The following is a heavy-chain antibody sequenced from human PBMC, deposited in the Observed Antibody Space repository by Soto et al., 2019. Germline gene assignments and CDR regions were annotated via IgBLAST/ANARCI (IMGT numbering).Heavy chain of an antibody. CDR3: VRDYTV. Sequence: GWSLRLSCAASGFTFSSHWMHWVRQAPGKGLVWFSRINSDGSNTGCADSVKGRFTISRDNAKNTLYLQMNSLRAEDTAVYYCVRDYTVWGHGTMVTVSS. V-gene: IGHV3-74*01. J-gene: IGHJ4*01. CDR1: GFTFSSHW. CDR2: INSDGSNT. D-gene: IGHD4-4*01.